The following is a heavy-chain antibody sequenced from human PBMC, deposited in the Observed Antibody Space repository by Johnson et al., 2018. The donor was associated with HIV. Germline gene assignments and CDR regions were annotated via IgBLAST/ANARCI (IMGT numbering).Heavy chain of an antibody. D-gene: IGHD2-15*01. V-gene: IGHV3-13*01. CDR2: IGTAGDT. CDR3: ARAGYCSGCSCYSGVDAFDI. Sequence: VQLVESGGGLVQPGGSLRLSCAASGFTFSSYDMHWVRQATGKGLEWVSAIGTAGDTYYPGSVKGRFTIARENAKNSLYLQMNSLRAGDTAVYYCARAGYCSGCSCYSGVDAFDIWGQGTMVTVSS. CDR1: GFTFSSYD. J-gene: IGHJ3*02.